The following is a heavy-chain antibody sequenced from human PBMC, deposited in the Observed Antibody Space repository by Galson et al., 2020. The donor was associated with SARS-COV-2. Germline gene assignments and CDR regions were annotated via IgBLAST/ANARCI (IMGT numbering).Heavy chain of an antibody. CDR1: GGSISSGSYY. D-gene: IGHD3-22*01. CDR3: ARYYDSSGYYKYYFDY. CDR2: IYTSGST. Sequence: SETLSLTCTVSGGSISSGSYYWSWIRQPAGKGLEWIGHIYTSGSTNYNPSLKSRVTISVDTSKNQFSLKLSSATAADTAVYYCARYYDSSGYYKYYFDYWGQGTLVTVSS. V-gene: IGHV4-61*09. J-gene: IGHJ4*02.